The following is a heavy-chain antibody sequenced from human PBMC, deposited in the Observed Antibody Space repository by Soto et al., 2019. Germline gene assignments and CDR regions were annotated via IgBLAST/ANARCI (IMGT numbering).Heavy chain of an antibody. Sequence: WQTLSLTCAISGDSVSSNSAAWNWIRQSPSRGLEWLGRTYYRSKWYNDYAVSVKSRITINPDTSKNQFSLQLNSVTPEDTAVYYCARDRGYCTNGVCYGRTKYYFDYWGQGTLVTVSS. CDR1: GDSVSSNSAA. J-gene: IGHJ4*02. D-gene: IGHD2-8*01. CDR3: ARDRGYCTNGVCYGRTKYYFDY. V-gene: IGHV6-1*01. CDR2: TYYRSKWYN.